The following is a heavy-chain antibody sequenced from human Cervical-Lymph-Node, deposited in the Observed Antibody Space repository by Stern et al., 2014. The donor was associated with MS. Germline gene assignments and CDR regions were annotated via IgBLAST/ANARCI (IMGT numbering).Heavy chain of an antibody. V-gene: IGHV1-24*01. CDR1: GYTLSEIS. CDR2: FDPEHGET. J-gene: IGHJ6*02. CDR3: ATHRGRVTYYYGMDV. D-gene: IGHD2-21*02. Sequence: QVQRMQSGSEVKKPGASVKVCCKVSGYTLSEISMHWVRQAPGKGLEWMGGFDPEHGETRYAHKFQGRVPMAEGRSTDTAYMELSSLRSEDTAVYYCATHRGRVTYYYGMDVWGQGTTVTVSS.